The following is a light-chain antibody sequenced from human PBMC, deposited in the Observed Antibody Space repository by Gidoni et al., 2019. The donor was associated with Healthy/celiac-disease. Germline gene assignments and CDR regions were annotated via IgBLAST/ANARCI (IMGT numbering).Light chain of an antibody. CDR1: SSDVGGYNY. Sequence: QSALTQPPSASGSPGQAVTISCTGTSSDVGGYNYGSWYKQHPGNAPKLMIYEVSKQPSGVPDRFSGSKSGNTASLTVSGLQAEDEADYYCSSYAGSNNYVFGTGTKVTVL. V-gene: IGLV2-8*01. CDR3: SSYAGSNNYV. J-gene: IGLJ1*01. CDR2: EVS.